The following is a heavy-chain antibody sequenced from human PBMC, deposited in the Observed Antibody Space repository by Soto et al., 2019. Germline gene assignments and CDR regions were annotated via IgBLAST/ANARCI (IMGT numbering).Heavy chain of an antibody. CDR3: AKNQGVELVPLATVDWFDP. J-gene: IGHJ5*02. CDR1: GFTFSSYG. CDR2: ISGSGFKK. V-gene: IGHV3-23*01. Sequence: PGGSLRLSCEVSGFTFSSYGMNWVRQAPDKGLEWISSISGSGFKKYYADSVKGRFTISRDNSKSTVYLELNNLSAEDTAVYHCAKNQGVELVPLATVDWFDPWGQGSVVTVSS. D-gene: IGHD1-26*01.